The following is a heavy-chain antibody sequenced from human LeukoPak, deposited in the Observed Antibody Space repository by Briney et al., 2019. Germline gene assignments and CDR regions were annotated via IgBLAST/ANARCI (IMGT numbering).Heavy chain of an antibody. CDR3: ARDPSSGYQLLPFDY. CDR2: ISYDGSNK. D-gene: IGHD2-2*01. Sequence: GGSLRLSCAASGFTFSSYAMHWVRQAPGKGLEWVAVISYDGSNKYYADSVKGRFTISRDNSKNTLYLQMSSLRAEDTAVYYCARDPSSGYQLLPFDYWGQGTLVTVPS. CDR1: GFTFSSYA. V-gene: IGHV3-30*04. J-gene: IGHJ4*02.